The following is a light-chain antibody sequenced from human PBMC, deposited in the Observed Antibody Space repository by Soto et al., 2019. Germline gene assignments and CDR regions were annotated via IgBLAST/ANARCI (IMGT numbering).Light chain of an antibody. CDR2: EVS. CDR3: SSYTSGRDVYV. V-gene: IGLV2-14*01. Sequence: QSVLTQPASVSGSPGQSITISCTGTSSDVGSYHYVSRFQQHPGKAPKLIIFEVSDRPSGVSTRFSGSKSGDTASLTISGLQADDEADYYCSSYTSGRDVYVFGGGTKVTVL. CDR1: SSDVGSYHY. J-gene: IGLJ1*01.